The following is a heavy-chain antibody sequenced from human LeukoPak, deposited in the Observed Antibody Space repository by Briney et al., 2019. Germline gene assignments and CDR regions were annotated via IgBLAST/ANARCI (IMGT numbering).Heavy chain of an antibody. Sequence: QSGGSLRLSCAASGFIVSSNYMSWVRQAPGKGLEWVSLIYSGGSTRYADSVKGRFTISRDNSKNTLYLQMNSLRAEDTAVYYCARDNYYGSGSYFDYWGQGTLVTVSS. V-gene: IGHV3-53*01. J-gene: IGHJ4*02. CDR1: GFIVSSNY. D-gene: IGHD3-10*01. CDR2: IYSGGST. CDR3: ARDNYYGSGSYFDY.